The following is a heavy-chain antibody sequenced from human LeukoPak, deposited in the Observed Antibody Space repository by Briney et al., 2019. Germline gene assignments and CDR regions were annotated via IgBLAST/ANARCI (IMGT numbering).Heavy chain of an antibody. CDR2: ITNSGNSK. J-gene: IGHJ4*02. V-gene: IGHV3-48*01. CDR3: ARTRSGGYLTFDY. CDR1: EFTFRSYS. D-gene: IGHD3-22*01. Sequence: GGSLRLSCAASEFTFRSYSMNWVRQAPGKGLEWVSYITNSGNSKSYADSVKGRFTISRDNTKNSLYLQMNGLRAEDTAVYYCARTRSGGYLTFDYWGQGILVTVSS.